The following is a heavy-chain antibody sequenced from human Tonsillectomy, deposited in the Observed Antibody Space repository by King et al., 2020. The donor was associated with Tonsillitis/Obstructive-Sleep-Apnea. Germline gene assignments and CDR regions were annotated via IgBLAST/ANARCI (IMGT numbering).Heavy chain of an antibody. CDR3: ARMPPYYYDSSGYYFDY. Sequence: QLVQSGAEVKKPGASVKVSCKASGYTFTGYYMHWVRQAPGQGLEWMGWINPNSGGTNYAQKFQGRVTMTRDTSISTAYMELSRLRSDDTAVYNCARMPPYYYDSSGYYFDYWGQGTLVTVSS. J-gene: IGHJ4*02. CDR2: INPNSGGT. D-gene: IGHD3-22*01. CDR1: GYTFTGYY. V-gene: IGHV1-2*02.